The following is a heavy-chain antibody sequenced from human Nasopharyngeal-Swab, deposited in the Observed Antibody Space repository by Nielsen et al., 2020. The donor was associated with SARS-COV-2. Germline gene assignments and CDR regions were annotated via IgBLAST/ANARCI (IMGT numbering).Heavy chain of an antibody. Sequence: GESLKISCAASGFTFSSYGMHWVRQAPGKGLEWVAVISYDGSNKYYADSVKGRFTISRDNSKSTLYLQMNSLRAEDTAVYYCARDSGSYKEILFDYWGQGTLVTVSS. CDR2: ISYDGSNK. D-gene: IGHD1-26*01. J-gene: IGHJ4*02. CDR3: ARDSGSYKEILFDY. V-gene: IGHV3-30*03. CDR1: GFTFSSYG.